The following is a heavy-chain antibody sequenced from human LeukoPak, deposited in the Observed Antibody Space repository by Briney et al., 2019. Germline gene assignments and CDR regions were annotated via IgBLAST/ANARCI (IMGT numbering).Heavy chain of an antibody. CDR1: GITFSTSD. V-gene: IGHV3-13*01. Sequence: GGSLRLSCEASGITFSTSDMHWVRQATGKGLEWVSVIGTAGDTYYADSVKGRFTISKENAKNSLYLQMNSLRAGDTAVYYWARGAVRVGMDVWGQGTTVTVSS. J-gene: IGHJ6*02. CDR3: ARGAVRVGMDV. CDR2: IGTAGDT. D-gene: IGHD6-13*01.